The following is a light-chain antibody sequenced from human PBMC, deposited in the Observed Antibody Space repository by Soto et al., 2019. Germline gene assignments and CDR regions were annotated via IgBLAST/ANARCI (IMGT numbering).Light chain of an antibody. CDR1: SSDVGAYNY. J-gene: IGLJ1*01. CDR3: TSNNTRYVHV. CDR2: DVS. V-gene: IGLV2-14*03. Sequence: QSAVAQPASVSGSPGQSITISCTGTSSDVGAYNYVSWYQQHPGKAPKLMIYDVSNRPSGVSNRFSGSKSGNTASLTISGFQVDYEADYYSTSNNTRYVHV.